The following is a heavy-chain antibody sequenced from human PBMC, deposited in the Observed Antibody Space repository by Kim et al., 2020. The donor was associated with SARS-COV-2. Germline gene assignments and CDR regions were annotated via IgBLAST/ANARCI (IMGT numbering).Heavy chain of an antibody. CDR1: GYTFTSYG. D-gene: IGHD6-13*01. V-gene: IGHV1-18*01. CDR2: ISAYNGNT. J-gene: IGHJ6*02. Sequence: ASVKVSCKASGYTFTSYGISWVRQAPGQGLEWMGWISAYNGNTNYAQKLQGRVTMTTDTSTSTAYMELRSLRSDDTAVYYCARGTAAAGTASYYYYGMDVWGQGTTVTVSS. CDR3: ARGTAAAGTASYYYYGMDV.